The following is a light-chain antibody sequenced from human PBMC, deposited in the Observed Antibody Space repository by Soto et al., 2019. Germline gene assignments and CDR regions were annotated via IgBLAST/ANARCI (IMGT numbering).Light chain of an antibody. CDR3: QKLSNGRWT. Sequence: EIVLTQSPATLSLSPGESATLSCRASQSVSNFLAWYQQKPDQAPRLLISDASNRATGSPGSFSGSGSGTDFRLTISSLEPGGFAVYECQKLSNGRWTFGQGSKVDIK. CDR2: DAS. CDR1: QSVSNF. V-gene: IGKV3-11*01. J-gene: IGKJ1*01.